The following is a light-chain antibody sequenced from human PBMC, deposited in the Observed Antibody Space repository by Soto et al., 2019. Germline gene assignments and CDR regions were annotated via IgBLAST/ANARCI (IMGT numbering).Light chain of an antibody. J-gene: IGLJ1*01. CDR1: SSNIGSEY. CDR2: RND. V-gene: IGLV1-47*01. CDR3: AAWDDSLSSYV. Sequence: QSVLTQPPSASGTPGQRVTISCSASSSNIGSEYVYWYQQLPGTAPKLLIYRNDQRPSGVPDRFSGSKSVTSASLAISGLRSEDEADYYCAAWDDSLSSYVFGTGTKVTVL.